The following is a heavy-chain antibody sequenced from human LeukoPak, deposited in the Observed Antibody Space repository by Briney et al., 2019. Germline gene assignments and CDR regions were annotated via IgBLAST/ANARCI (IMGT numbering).Heavy chain of an antibody. J-gene: IGHJ5*02. V-gene: IGHV3-7*01. D-gene: IGHD3-10*01. Sequence: GGSLRLSCAASGFTFSSYWMNWVRQAPGKGLEWVANIKQDGSEKYYVDSVKGRFTISRDNSKNTLYLQMNSLRAEDTAVYYCARGDYYGSGSLSIWFDPWGQGTLVTVSS. CDR2: IKQDGSEK. CDR1: GFTFSSYW. CDR3: ARGDYYGSGSLSIWFDP.